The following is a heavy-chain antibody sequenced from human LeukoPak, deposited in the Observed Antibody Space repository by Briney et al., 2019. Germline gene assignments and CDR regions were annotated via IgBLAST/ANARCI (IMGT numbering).Heavy chain of an antibody. CDR1: GFTFSDYY. CDR2: ISSSGSTI. V-gene: IGHV3-11*01. CDR3: ARGRMDYYGSGSHNWFDP. J-gene: IGHJ5*02. D-gene: IGHD3-10*01. Sequence: PGGSLRLSCAASGFTFSDYYMSWIRQAPGKGLEWVSYISSSGSTIYYADSVKGRFTISRDNAKNSLYPQMNSLRAEDTAVYYCARGRMDYYGSGSHNWFDPWGQGTLVTVSS.